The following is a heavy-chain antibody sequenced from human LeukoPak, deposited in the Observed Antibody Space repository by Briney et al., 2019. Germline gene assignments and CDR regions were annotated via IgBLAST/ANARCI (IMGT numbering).Heavy chain of an antibody. J-gene: IGHJ4*02. CDR1: GGSFSGYY. CDR3: ASDYYGSGSFSYFDY. D-gene: IGHD3-10*01. V-gene: IGHV4-34*01. CDR2: INHSGST. Sequence: SETLSLTCAVYGGSFSGYYWSWIRQPPGKGLEWIGEINHSGSTNYNPSLKSRVTISVDTSKNQFSLKLSSVTAADTAVYYCASDYYGSGSFSYFDYWGQGTLVTVSS.